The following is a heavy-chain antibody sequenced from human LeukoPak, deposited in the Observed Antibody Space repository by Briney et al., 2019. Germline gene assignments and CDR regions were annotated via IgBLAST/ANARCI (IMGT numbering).Heavy chain of an antibody. V-gene: IGHV3-48*04. D-gene: IGHD2-15*01. Sequence: GGSLRLSCVASGLTFSSYRMNWVRQALGKGLEWVSYTSSSGSTVYYADSVQGRFTISRDNAKNSLYLQMNSLRVEDTAVYYCARPRVRYCSGGSCYSAAAFDIWGQGTMVTVSS. CDR3: ARPRVRYCSGGSCYSAAAFDI. CDR1: GLTFSSYR. CDR2: TSSSGSTV. J-gene: IGHJ3*02.